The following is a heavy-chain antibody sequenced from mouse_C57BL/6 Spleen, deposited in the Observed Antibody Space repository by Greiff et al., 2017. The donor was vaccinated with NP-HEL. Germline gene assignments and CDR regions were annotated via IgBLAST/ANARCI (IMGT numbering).Heavy chain of an antibody. Sequence: QVQLQQPGAELVRPGSSVKLSCKASGYTFTSYWMHWVKQRPIQGLEWIGNIDPSDSETHYNQKFKDKATLTVDKSSSTAYMQLSSLTSEDSAVYYCARFYYGYDDVLYFDYWGQGTTLTVSS. V-gene: IGHV1-52*01. J-gene: IGHJ2*01. CDR1: GYTFTSYW. CDR2: IDPSDSET. D-gene: IGHD2-2*01. CDR3: ARFYYGYDDVLYFDY.